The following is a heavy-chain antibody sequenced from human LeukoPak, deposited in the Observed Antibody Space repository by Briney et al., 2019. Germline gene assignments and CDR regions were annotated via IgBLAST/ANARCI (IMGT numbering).Heavy chain of an antibody. CDR3: AKDRGIVATIHDY. Sequence: GGSLRLSCAASGFIFSNYGMNWVRQAPGKGLEWVSAISGSGGSTYYADSVKGRFTISRDNSKNTLYLQMNSLRAEDTAVYYCAKDRGIVATIHDYWGQGTLVTVSS. CDR1: GFIFSNYG. V-gene: IGHV3-23*01. J-gene: IGHJ4*02. CDR2: ISGSGGST. D-gene: IGHD5-12*01.